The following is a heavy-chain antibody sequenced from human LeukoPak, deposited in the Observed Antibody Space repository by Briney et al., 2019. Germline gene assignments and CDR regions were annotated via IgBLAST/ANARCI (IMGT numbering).Heavy chain of an antibody. CDR2: IYHSVST. D-gene: IGHD3-22*01. Sequence: PSETLSLTCAVSGGSISSSNWWSWVHQPPGKGLEGIGEIYHSVSTNYNPSLKSRVTISVDKTKNQFPLKLSSVTAAETAVYYCARGLDYNDSSGAIDYWGQGTLVTVSS. J-gene: IGHJ4*02. CDR1: GGSISSSNW. V-gene: IGHV4-4*02. CDR3: ARGLDYNDSSGAIDY.